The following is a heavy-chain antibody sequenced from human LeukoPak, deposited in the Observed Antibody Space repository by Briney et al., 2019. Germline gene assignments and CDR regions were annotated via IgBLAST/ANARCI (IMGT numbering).Heavy chain of an antibody. Sequence: SVKVSCKASGGTFSSYAISWVRQAPGQGLEWMGGIIPIFGTANYAQKFQGRVTITADESTSTAYMELSSLRSEDTAVYDCARGDFWSDYQRQSPLNYWGQGTLVTVSS. V-gene: IGHV1-69*13. CDR1: GGTFSSYA. J-gene: IGHJ4*02. D-gene: IGHD3-3*01. CDR3: ARGDFWSDYQRQSPLNY. CDR2: IIPIFGTA.